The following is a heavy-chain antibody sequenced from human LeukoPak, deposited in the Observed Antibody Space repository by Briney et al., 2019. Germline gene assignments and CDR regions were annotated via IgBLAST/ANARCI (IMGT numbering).Heavy chain of an antibody. D-gene: IGHD1-7*01. CDR3: ASELRDRNCDFEY. V-gene: IGHV3-30*04. J-gene: IGHJ4*02. CDR1: GFTFSTYA. Sequence: GGSLRLSCAASGFTFSTYAMHWVRQAPGEGLEWVAFISYDGSEKYYPDYVKGRFTISRYNSKNTLYLQINSLISEDTAVYYCASELRDRNCDFEYWGQGTLVTVSS. CDR2: ISYDGSEK.